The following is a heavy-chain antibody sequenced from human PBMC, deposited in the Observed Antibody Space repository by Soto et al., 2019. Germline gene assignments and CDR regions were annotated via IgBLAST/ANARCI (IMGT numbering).Heavy chain of an antibody. CDR2: ISPYNDYT. V-gene: IGHV1-18*01. Sequence: QVQLAQSANEVKKPGASVRVSCKAAGYTFIRYGIAWVRQAPGQGLEWMGWISPYNDYTVYAQKFQGRVSMTADTSTRTVYMNLRGLKSDDTDVYYCARGGYYDNSWGKLRHYGLDVWGQGTSVSVSS. D-gene: IGHD3-16*01. CDR1: GYTFIRYG. CDR3: ARGGYYDNSWGKLRHYGLDV. J-gene: IGHJ6*02.